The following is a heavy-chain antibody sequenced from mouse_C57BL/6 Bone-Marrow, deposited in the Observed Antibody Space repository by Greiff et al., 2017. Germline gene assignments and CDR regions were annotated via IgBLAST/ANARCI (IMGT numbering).Heavy chain of an antibody. CDR1: GYTFTSYW. D-gene: IGHD2-12*01. J-gene: IGHJ1*03. CDR3: ARGAYYRGYFDV. CDR2: IHPNSGST. V-gene: IGHV1-64*01. Sequence: VQLQQPGAELVKPGASVKLSCKASGYTFTSYWMHWVKQRPGQGLEWIGMIHPNSGSTNYTEKFKSKATLTVDKSSSTAYMPLSSLTSEDTAVYYCARGAYYRGYFDVWGTGTTLTVSS.